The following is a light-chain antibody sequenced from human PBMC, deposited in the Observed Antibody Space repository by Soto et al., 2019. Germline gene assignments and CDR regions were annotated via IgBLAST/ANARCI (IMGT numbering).Light chain of an antibody. CDR1: QGVXGN. CDR2: GAS. Sequence: IVMTQSASTLSVSPGERAILACRASQGVXGNLAWYQQKPGQAPRILXDGASTRATGIPARLSGSGSGTEFTLTISSLQSEDFVLYYCQQYNNWTQTFGQGTKVDIK. V-gene: IGKV3-15*01. J-gene: IGKJ1*01. CDR3: QQYNNWTQT.